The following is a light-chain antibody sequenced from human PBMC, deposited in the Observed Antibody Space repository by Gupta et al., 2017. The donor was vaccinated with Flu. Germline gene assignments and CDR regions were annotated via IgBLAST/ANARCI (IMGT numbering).Light chain of an antibody. CDR3: HQYNNWPPRT. J-gene: IGKJ1*01. CDR1: QSVGSD. V-gene: IGKV3-15*01. Sequence: ATLSVYPEERATLACRASQSVGSDLAWYQQKHGQAPRLLIYGASTRATGIPARFSGSGSGTEFTLTISSLQSEDFAVYYCHQYNNWPPRTFGQGTKVEVK. CDR2: GAS.